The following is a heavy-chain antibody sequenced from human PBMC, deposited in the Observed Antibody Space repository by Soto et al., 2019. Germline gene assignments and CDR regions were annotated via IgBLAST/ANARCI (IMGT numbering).Heavy chain of an antibody. CDR1: GGSISSYY. D-gene: IGHD6-19*01. V-gene: IGHV4-59*01. J-gene: IGHJ4*02. CDR2: IYYSGST. Sequence: SETLSLTCTVSGGSISSYYWSWIRQPPGKGLEWIGYIYYSGSTNYNPSLKSRVTISVDTSKNQFSLKLSSVTAADTAVYYCARESIGYSSGSYFDYWGQGTLVTVSS. CDR3: ARESIGYSSGSYFDY.